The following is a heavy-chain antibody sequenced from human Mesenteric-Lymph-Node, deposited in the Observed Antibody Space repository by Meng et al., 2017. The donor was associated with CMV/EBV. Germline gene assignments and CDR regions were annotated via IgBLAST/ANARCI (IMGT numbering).Heavy chain of an antibody. V-gene: IGHV3-74*01. J-gene: IGHJ4*02. CDR3: AREYLGRAFDY. CDR2: INSDGSST. CDR1: GFTFSSYW. Sequence: GESLKISCAASGFTFSSYWMHWVRQAPGKGLVWVSRINSDGSSTNYADSVKGRFTISRDNAKNTLYLQMNSLRAEDTAVYYCAREYLGRAFDYWGQGTLVTVSS. D-gene: IGHD3-16*01.